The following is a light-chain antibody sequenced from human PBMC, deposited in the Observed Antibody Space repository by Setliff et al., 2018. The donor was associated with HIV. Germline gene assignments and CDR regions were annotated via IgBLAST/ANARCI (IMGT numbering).Light chain of an antibody. V-gene: IGLV2-14*03. J-gene: IGLJ1*01. CDR3: SSYTSTTPLYV. CDR2: DVN. CDR1: SSDVGAYNY. Sequence: QSVLTQPASVSGSPGQSITISCTGTSSDVGAYNYVSWYQQHPGKVPKLMIYDVNNRPSGVSNRFSGSKSGNTASLTISGLQAEDEADYHCSSYTSTTPLYVFGTGTKVTVL.